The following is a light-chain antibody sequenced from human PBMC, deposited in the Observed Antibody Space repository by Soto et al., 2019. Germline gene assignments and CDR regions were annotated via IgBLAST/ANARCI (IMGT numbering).Light chain of an antibody. CDR2: DAS. Sequence: GDRVTITCRASQSISSWLAWYQQKPGKAPKLLIYDASSLESGVPSRFSGSGSGTEFTLTITSLQPDDFATYYCQQYNSYPWTFGQGTKV. CDR1: QSISSW. CDR3: QQYNSYPWT. J-gene: IGKJ1*01. V-gene: IGKV1-5*01.